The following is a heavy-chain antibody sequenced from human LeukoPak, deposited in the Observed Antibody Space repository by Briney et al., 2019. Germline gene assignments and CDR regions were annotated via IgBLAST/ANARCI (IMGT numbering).Heavy chain of an antibody. J-gene: IGHJ4*02. CDR3: ARDLHWNQRGL. D-gene: IGHD1-1*01. Sequence: GGSLRLACAASGFTFSSYWMFWLRRAPGKGLVWVSRINSDGSDITYADSVKGRFTISRDNAKNTLYLQMNSLRAEDTAVYFCARDLHWNQRGLWGQGTLVTVSS. CDR1: GFTFSSYW. CDR2: INSDGSDI. V-gene: IGHV3-74*01.